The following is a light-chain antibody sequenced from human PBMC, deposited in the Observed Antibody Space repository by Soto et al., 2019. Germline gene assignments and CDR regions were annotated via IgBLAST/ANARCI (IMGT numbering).Light chain of an antibody. J-gene: IGKJ3*01. Sequence: DIQMTQSPSSLSASVGDRVSITCRASQSIRSHLNWYQHKPGKAPKVRIYAASSLQGGVPSRFSGSGSGTDVPLTIKSLQPEDFATYYCQQSFSSPFTFGPGTKVDVK. CDR2: AAS. CDR3: QQSFSSPFT. CDR1: QSIRSH. V-gene: IGKV1-39*01.